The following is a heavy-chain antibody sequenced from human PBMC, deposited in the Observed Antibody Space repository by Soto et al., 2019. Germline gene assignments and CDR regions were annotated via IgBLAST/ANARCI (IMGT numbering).Heavy chain of an antibody. J-gene: IGHJ6*03. CDR3: ARRARPDFYYMDV. CDR1: GFTLSCYS. D-gene: IGHD6-6*01. V-gene: IGHV3-64*01. CDR2: ISSNGVGT. Sequence: PGGSLILSCAASGFTLSCYSMDWVRQAPGKGLEYVSGISSNGVGTYYANSVQGRFTISRDNSKNTVYLQMGSLRPEDMAVYYCARRARPDFYYMDVWGKGTTVTVSS.